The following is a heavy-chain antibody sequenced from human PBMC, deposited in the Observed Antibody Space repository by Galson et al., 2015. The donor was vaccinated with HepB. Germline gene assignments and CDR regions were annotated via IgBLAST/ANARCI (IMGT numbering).Heavy chain of an antibody. CDR1: GFSFSDYY. CDR2: SRNRARGYST. V-gene: IGHV3-72*01. Sequence: SLRLSCAASGFSFSDYYMSWVRQAPGKGLEWVGRSRNRARGYSTAYAVSVRGRFTVSRDDSKNSVFLQMNRLRSEDTAVYYCARSEVTTVVTDFDSWGQGTLVTVSP. D-gene: IGHD4-23*01. J-gene: IGHJ4*02. CDR3: ARSEVTTVVTDFDS.